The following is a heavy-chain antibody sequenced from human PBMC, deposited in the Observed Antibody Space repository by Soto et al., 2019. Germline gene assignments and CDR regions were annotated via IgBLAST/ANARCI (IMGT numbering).Heavy chain of an antibody. D-gene: IGHD6-6*01. CDR2: ISSSSNYI. V-gene: IGHV3-21*01. Sequence: LRLSCAASGFTFSDYSINWVRQAPGKGLEWVSFISSSSNYIYYADSVKGRFTISRDNAKNSLFLQVNSLKAEDTAVYFCARTYCSSSPLDVWGLGTQVSVS. CDR3: ARTYCSSSPLDV. J-gene: IGHJ4*02. CDR1: GFTFSDYS.